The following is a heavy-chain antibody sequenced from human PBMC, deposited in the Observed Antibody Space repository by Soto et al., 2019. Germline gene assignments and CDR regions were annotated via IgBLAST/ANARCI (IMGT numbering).Heavy chain of an antibody. Sequence: SETLSLTCAVYGGSFSGYYLSWIRQPPGKGLEWIGEINHSGSTNYNPSLKSRVTISVDTSKNQFSLKLSSVTAADTAVYYCARHHKGDYGVLPVSALLDYYYGMDVWGQGTTVTVSS. CDR1: GGSFSGYY. CDR2: INHSGST. CDR3: ARHHKGDYGVLPVSALLDYYYGMDV. J-gene: IGHJ6*02. V-gene: IGHV4-34*01. D-gene: IGHD4-17*01.